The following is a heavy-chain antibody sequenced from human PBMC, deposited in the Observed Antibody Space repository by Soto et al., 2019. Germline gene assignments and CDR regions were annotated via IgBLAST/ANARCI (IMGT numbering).Heavy chain of an antibody. Sequence: TSETLSLTCPVSGGYISSGGYYWSWIRQPPGKGLEWIGYIYYSGSTNYNPSLKSRVTISVDTSKNQLSLKLSSVTAADTAVYYCARGSYCISNDCYELAPDHWGQGTLVTVSS. CDR3: ARGSYCISNDCYELAPDH. CDR1: GGYISSGGYY. CDR2: IYYSGST. V-gene: IGHV4-61*08. J-gene: IGHJ4*02. D-gene: IGHD2-2*01.